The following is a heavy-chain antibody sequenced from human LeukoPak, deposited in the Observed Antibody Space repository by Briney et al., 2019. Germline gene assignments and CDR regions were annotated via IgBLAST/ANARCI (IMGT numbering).Heavy chain of an antibody. Sequence: SETLSLTCTVSGGSISSYYWSWIRQPPGKGLEWIGYIYYSGSTNYNPSLKSRVTISVDTSKNQFSPKLSSVTAADTAVYYCARVAYYYDSSGYLGAFDIWGQGTMVTVSS. CDR1: GGSISSYY. V-gene: IGHV4-59*01. CDR2: IYYSGST. D-gene: IGHD3-22*01. CDR3: ARVAYYYDSSGYLGAFDI. J-gene: IGHJ3*02.